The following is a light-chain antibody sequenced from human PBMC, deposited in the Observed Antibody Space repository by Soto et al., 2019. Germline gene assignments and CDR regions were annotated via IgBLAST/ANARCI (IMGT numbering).Light chain of an antibody. Sequence: QSVLTQPPSASGTPGQRVTISCSGSSSNLGQNPVHWYQQLPGTAPKLLIYSNSYRPSGVPDRFSGSKSGTSASLAIRGLQAEDEADYYCAAWDDSLTGSWVFGGGTKLTVL. CDR3: AAWDDSLTGSWV. CDR1: SSNLGQNP. V-gene: IGLV1-44*01. J-gene: IGLJ3*02. CDR2: SNS.